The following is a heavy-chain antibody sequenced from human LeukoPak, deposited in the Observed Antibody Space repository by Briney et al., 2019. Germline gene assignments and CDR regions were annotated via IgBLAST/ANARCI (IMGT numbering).Heavy chain of an antibody. J-gene: IGHJ4*02. V-gene: IGHV4-30-2*01. Sequence: SETLSLTCTVSGGSISSGGYYWSWIRQPPGKGLEWIGYIYHSGSTYYNPSLKSRVTISVDRSKNQFSLKLSSVTAADTAVYYCARGNYYDSSGYYTLFDYWGQGTLVTVSS. CDR2: IYHSGST. D-gene: IGHD3-22*01. CDR3: ARGNYYDSSGYYTLFDY. CDR1: GGSISSGGYY.